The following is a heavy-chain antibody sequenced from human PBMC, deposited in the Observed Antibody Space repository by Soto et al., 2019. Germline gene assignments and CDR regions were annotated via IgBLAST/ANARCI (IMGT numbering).Heavy chain of an antibody. J-gene: IGHJ3*02. CDR1: GFTFSSYA. Sequence: GGSLRLSCAASGFTFSSYAMSWVRQAPGKGLEWVSAISGSGGSTYYADSVKGRFTISRDNSKNTLYLQMNSLRAEDTAVYYCAKDRVARFLEWLLSGAFDIWGQGTMVTVS. V-gene: IGHV3-23*01. CDR2: ISGSGGST. CDR3: AKDRVARFLEWLLSGAFDI. D-gene: IGHD3-3*01.